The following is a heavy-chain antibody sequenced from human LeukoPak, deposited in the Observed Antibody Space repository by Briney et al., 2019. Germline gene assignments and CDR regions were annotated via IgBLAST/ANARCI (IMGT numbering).Heavy chain of an antibody. Sequence: GGPLRLSCAASGFTFSSYGMHWVGQAPGKGREWVAVISYDGSNKYYADSVKGRFTISRDNSKNTLYLQMNSLRAEDTAVYYCAKVSLSGNDYWGQGTLVTVSS. CDR2: ISYDGSNK. D-gene: IGHD5-12*01. J-gene: IGHJ4*02. V-gene: IGHV3-30*18. CDR3: AKVSLSGNDY. CDR1: GFTFSSYG.